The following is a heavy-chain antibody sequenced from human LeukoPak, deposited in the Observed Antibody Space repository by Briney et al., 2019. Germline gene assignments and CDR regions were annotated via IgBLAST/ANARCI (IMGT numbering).Heavy chain of an antibody. CDR3: AKGCGGDCYSGYFQH. V-gene: IGHV3-23*01. J-gene: IGHJ1*01. Sequence: GGSLRLSCAASAFTFSSYAMSWVRQAPGKGLEWVSTLSGSGGGTYYADSVKGRFTISRDNSKNTLDLQMNSLGAEDTAVYYCAKGCGGDCYSGYFQHWGQGTLVTV. D-gene: IGHD2-21*01. CDR2: LSGSGGGT. CDR1: AFTFSSYA.